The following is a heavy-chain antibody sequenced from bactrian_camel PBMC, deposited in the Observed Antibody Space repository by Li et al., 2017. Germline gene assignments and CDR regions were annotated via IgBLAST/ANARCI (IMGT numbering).Heavy chain of an antibody. D-gene: IGHD7*01. CDR1: GYDVSADC. CDR2: SKTGGAHF. CDR3: AYDYPEVLCSPAVVSGGIS. V-gene: IGHV3S1*01. Sequence: HVQLVESGGGSVETGGSLTLSCVASGYDVSADCMSWFRQIPGKEREGVAMSKTGGAHFWYGDSVKGRVTISQDTDKNALYLEMNSLKPEDSAMYYCAYDYPEVLCSPAVVSGGISWGQGTQVTVS. J-gene: IGHJ6*01.